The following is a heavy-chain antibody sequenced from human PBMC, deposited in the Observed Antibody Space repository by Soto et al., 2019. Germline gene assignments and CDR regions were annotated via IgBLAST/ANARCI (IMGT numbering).Heavy chain of an antibody. CDR2: IGTSGGST. CDR1: GFTFSNYA. Sequence: GGSLRLSCAASGFTFSNYALSWVRQAPGKGLEWVSTIGTSGGSTYYADSVKGRFTISRDNSKNTLYLQMNSLRTEDTAVYYCAKDAGSTVTYWYFDLWGRGTLVTVSS. V-gene: IGHV3-23*01. CDR3: AKDAGSTVTYWYFDL. J-gene: IGHJ2*01. D-gene: IGHD4-17*01.